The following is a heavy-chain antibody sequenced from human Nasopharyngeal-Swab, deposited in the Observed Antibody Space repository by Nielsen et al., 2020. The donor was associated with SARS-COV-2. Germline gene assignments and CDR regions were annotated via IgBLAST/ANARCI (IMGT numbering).Heavy chain of an antibody. CDR3: AKEGGGGNYLYYHYYGMDV. CDR2: ISGNGGTT. J-gene: IGHJ6*02. D-gene: IGHD1-26*01. Sequence: VRQAPGKGLEWVSVISGNGGTTYYADSVKGRFTISRDNSQSTLFLQMNSLRAEDTAVYYCAKEGGGGNYLYYHYYGMDVWGQGTTVTVSS. V-gene: IGHV3-23*01.